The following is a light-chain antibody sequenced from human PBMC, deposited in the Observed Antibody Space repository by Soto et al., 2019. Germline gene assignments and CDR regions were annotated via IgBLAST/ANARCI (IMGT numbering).Light chain of an antibody. CDR3: QKYNSAPPELT. V-gene: IGKV1-27*01. Sequence: DIQMTQSPSSLSASVGDRVTITCRASQAITNYLAWYQQKAGKGPKLLIYAASTLQSGVPSRFSGSGSGTDFTITINSLQPEDVATYYCQKYNSAPPELTFGGGTKVEIK. CDR2: AAS. CDR1: QAITNY. J-gene: IGKJ4*01.